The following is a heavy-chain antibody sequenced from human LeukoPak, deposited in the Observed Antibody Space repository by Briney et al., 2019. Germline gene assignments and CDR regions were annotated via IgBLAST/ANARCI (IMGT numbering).Heavy chain of an antibody. D-gene: IGHD6-13*01. CDR1: GFAFSSYA. CDR3: ARVKGGIAAAGNYFDY. V-gene: IGHV3-30-3*01. J-gene: IGHJ4*02. CDR2: VSYDGGSK. Sequence: GRSLRLSCAASGFAFSSYAMHWVRQGPGKGLEWVALVSYDGGSKYYADSVKGRITISRDNSRNTLHLQMNSLRTEDTAVYYCARVKGGIAAAGNYFDYWGQGTLVTVSS.